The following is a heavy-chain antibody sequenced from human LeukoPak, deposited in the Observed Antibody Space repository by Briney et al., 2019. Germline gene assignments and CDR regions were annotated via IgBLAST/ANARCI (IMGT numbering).Heavy chain of an antibody. V-gene: IGHV4-30-2*01. CDR1: GGSISSGGYY. D-gene: IGHD6-25*01. J-gene: IGHJ4*02. CDR3: ARDIGSAITDY. CDR2: IYHSGST. Sequence: SQTLSLTCTVSGGSISSGGYYWSWIRQPPGKGLEWIGYIYHSGSTYYNPSLKSRVTISVDRSKNQFSLKLSSVTAADTAVYYCARDIGSAITDYWGQGTLVTVSS.